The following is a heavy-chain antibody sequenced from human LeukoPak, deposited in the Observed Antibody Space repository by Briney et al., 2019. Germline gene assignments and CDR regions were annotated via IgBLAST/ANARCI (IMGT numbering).Heavy chain of an antibody. CDR3: ARHPVVNYWFDP. Sequence: PADTLSLLCSVSGGPISSYDWIWIRQPPGKGLEGIRYIYYSESNNYNPSLKSPVSISVDTSKNQSSLTLSSVTAADTDVYYRARHPVVNYWFDPWGQGTLVTVSS. J-gene: IGHJ5*02. CDR2: IYYSESN. CDR1: GGPISSYD. D-gene: IGHD4-23*01. V-gene: IGHV4-59*08.